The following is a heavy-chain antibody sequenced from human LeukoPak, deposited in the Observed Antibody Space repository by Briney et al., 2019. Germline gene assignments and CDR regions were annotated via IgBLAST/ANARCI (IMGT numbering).Heavy chain of an antibody. CDR3: ARQGGTLNWFDP. V-gene: IGHV4-59*08. Sequence: SETLSLTCTVSGGPITSYYWSWIRQPPGQGLHWIGYIYYSGSAYYNPSLKSRVAISVDTSKNQFSLKLSSVTAADTAVYYCARQGGTLNWFDPWGQGTLVTVSS. CDR2: IYYSGSA. CDR1: GGPITSYY. J-gene: IGHJ5*02. D-gene: IGHD1-7*01.